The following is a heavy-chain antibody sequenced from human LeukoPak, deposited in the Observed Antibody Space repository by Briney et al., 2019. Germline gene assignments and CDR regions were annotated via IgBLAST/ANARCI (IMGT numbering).Heavy chain of an antibody. J-gene: IGHJ4*02. CDR2: ISWNSGSI. CDR1: GFTFEDYA. D-gene: IGHD3-22*01. Sequence: PGRSLRLSCAPSGFTFEDYAMHWVRQAPGKGLEGVSGISWNSGSIGYADSVKGRFTISRDNAKNSLYLQMNSLRAEDTALYYCAKGSHYDRDLDYWGQGTLVTVSS. CDR3: AKGSHYDRDLDY. V-gene: IGHV3-9*01.